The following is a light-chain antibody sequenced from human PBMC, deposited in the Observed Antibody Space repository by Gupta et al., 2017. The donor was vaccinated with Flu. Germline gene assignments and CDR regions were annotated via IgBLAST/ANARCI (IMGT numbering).Light chain of an antibody. CDR2: GAS. V-gene: IGKV3-15*01. CDR1: QSVSSN. Sequence: EIVMTQSPATLSVSPGERTTLSCRASQSVSSNLAWYQQKPGQPPRLLIYGASTRATGIPARFSGSGSGTEFTLTISSLQSEDFAVYYCQQYNNWPRGTFGQGTKVEIK. J-gene: IGKJ1*01. CDR3: QQYNNWPRGT.